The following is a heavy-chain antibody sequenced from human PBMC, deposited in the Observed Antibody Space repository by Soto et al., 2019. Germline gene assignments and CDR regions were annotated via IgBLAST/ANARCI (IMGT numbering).Heavy chain of an antibody. Sequence: PSETLSLTCAVYGGSFSGYYWSWIRQPPGKGLEWIGEINHSGSTNYNPSLKSRVTISVDTSKNQFSLKLSSVTAADTAVYYCARVFFDSSGYSYYFDYWCQGNLVNVS. CDR2: INHSGST. CDR1: GGSFSGYY. V-gene: IGHV4-34*01. D-gene: IGHD3-22*01. J-gene: IGHJ4*02. CDR3: ARVFFDSSGYSYYFDY.